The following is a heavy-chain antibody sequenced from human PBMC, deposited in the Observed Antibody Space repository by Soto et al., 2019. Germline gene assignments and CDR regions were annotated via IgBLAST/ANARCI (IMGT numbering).Heavy chain of an antibody. Sequence: ASVKVSCKASGFTFTSSAVQWVRQARGQRLEWIGWIVVGSGNTNYAQKFQERVTITRDMSTSTAYMELSSLRSEDTAVYYCARARYYDFWSGYYSGYNWFDPWGQGTLVPVYS. D-gene: IGHD3-3*01. V-gene: IGHV1-58*01. CDR2: IVVGSGNT. CDR1: GFTFTSSA. J-gene: IGHJ5*02. CDR3: ARARYYDFWSGYYSGYNWFDP.